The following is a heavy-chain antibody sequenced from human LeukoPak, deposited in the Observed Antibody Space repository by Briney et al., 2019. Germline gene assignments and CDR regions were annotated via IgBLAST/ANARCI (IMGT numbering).Heavy chain of an antibody. CDR2: ISGSGGST. D-gene: IGHD6-13*01. CDR1: GFTFSSYD. Sequence: PGGSLRLSCAASGFTFSSYDMSWVRQAPGEGLEWVSVISGSGGSTYYADSVKGRFTISRDNSKNTLYLQMNSLRAEDTAVYYCAKDEFSYSSSWSDPYDYWGQGTLVTVSS. J-gene: IGHJ4*02. CDR3: AKDEFSYSSSWSDPYDY. V-gene: IGHV3-23*01.